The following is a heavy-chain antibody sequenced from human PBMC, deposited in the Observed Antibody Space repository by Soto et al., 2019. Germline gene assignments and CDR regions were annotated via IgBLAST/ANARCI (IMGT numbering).Heavy chain of an antibody. CDR3: ARAHRGMDV. J-gene: IGHJ6*02. V-gene: IGHV4-59*01. CDR2: IYYSGST. CDR1: GGSISSYY. Sequence: SETLSLTCTVSGGSISSYYWSWIRQPPGKGLEWIGYIYYSGSTNYNPSRKSRVTISVDTSKNQFSLKLSSVTAADTAVYYCARAHRGMDVWGQGTTVTVSS.